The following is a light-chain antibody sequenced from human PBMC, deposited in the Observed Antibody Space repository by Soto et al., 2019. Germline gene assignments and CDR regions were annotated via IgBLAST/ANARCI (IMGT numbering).Light chain of an antibody. CDR1: QSVSSSY. J-gene: IGKJ1*01. CDR2: GAS. CDR3: QQYGSWT. Sequence: EIVLTQSPATLSLSPGERATLSFRASQSVSSSYLAWYQQKAGQAPRLLIYGASSRATGIPDRFSGSGSGTDFTLTISRLESEDFAVYYCQQYGSWTFGQGTKVDIK. V-gene: IGKV3-20*01.